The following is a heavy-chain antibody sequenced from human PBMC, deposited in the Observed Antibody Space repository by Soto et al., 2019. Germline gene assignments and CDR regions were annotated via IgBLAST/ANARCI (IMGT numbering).Heavy chain of an antibody. V-gene: IGHV3-11*01. J-gene: IGHJ3*02. Sequence: QVQLVESGGGLVKPGGSLRLSCAASGFTFSDYYMSWIRQAPGKGLEWVSYISSSGSTIYYADYVKGRFTISRDNAKNALFLQMNTLRAEDTAVYYCARDAVRGGGSWSGGDAFDIWGQETMVTVSS. D-gene: IGHD2-15*01. CDR1: GFTFSDYY. CDR2: ISSSGSTI. CDR3: ARDAVRGGGSWSGGDAFDI.